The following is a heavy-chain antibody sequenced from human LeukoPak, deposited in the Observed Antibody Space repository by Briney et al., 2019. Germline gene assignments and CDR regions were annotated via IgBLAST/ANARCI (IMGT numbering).Heavy chain of an antibody. V-gene: IGHV4-34*01. CDR1: GGSFSGYY. Sequence: SETLSLTCVVYGGSFSGYYWSWIRQPPGKGLEWIGEINHSGSTNYNPSLKSRVTISVDTSKNQFSLKLSSVTAADTAIYYCARLRCGDCYPNWFDPWGQGTLVTVSS. CDR3: ARLRCGDCYPNWFDP. D-gene: IGHD2-21*02. CDR2: INHSGST. J-gene: IGHJ5*02.